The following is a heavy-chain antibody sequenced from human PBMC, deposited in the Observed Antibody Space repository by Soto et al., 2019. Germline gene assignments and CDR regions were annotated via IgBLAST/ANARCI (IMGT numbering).Heavy chain of an antibody. V-gene: IGHV1-2*04. Sequence: QVQLVQSGAEVRKPGASVTVSCRSSGDSFNDYYIHWVRQAPGQGFEWMGWINPNGGVTKYAQKFQGWVSMTRDTYIRTVYMQLSRLRSDDTAVYYCARESGGATATLDYYYFYMDVWGTGTTVTGSS. CDR2: INPNGGVT. J-gene: IGHJ6*03. CDR3: ARESGGATATLDYYYFYMDV. D-gene: IGHD5-12*01. CDR1: GDSFNDYY.